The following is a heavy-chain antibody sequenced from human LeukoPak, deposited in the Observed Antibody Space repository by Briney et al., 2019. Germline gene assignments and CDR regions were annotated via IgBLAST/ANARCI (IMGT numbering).Heavy chain of an antibody. J-gene: IGHJ3*02. CDR3: ARVSGSGTALDAFDI. Sequence: PSETLSLTCAVSGYSISSGHYWGWTRQPPGKGLEWIGSMYHSGSTYFNPSLKSPVTISVDTFKNQFSLTLSSVAAAETAVYFCARVSGSGTALDAFDIWGQGTMVIVSS. V-gene: IGHV4-38-2*01. D-gene: IGHD1-1*01. CDR1: GYSISSGHY. CDR2: MYHSGST.